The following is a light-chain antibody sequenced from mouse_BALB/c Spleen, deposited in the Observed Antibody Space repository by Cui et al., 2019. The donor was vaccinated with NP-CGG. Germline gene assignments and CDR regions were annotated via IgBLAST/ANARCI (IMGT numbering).Light chain of an antibody. CDR1: TGAVTTSNY. CDR2: GTN. Sequence: QAVVTQESALTTSPGETVTLTCRSSTGAVTTSNYANWVQERPDHLFTGLIGGTNNRAPGAPARFSGSLIGDKAALTITGAQTEDEAIYFCALWYSNHWVFGGGNKLTVL. CDR3: ALWYSNHWV. V-gene: IGLV1*01. J-gene: IGLJ1*01.